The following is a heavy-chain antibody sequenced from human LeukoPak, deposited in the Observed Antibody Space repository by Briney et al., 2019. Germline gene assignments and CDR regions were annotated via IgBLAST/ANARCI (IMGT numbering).Heavy chain of an antibody. D-gene: IGHD2-2*01. CDR2: INPNSGGT. J-gene: IGHJ6*02. Sequence: ASVKVSCKASGYTFTGYYMHWVRQAPGQGLEWMGWINPNSGGTNYAQKFQGRVTMTRDTSISTAYMELSRLRSDDTAVYYCASGDYCSSTSCYGSDYYYYGMDVWGQGTTVTVSS. CDR3: ASGDYCSSTSCYGSDYYYYGMDV. CDR1: GYTFTGYY. V-gene: IGHV1-2*02.